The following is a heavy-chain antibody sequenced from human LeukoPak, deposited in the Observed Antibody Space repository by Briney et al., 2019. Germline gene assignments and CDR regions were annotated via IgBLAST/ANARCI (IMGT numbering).Heavy chain of an antibody. CDR3: ARDTGSYPDY. J-gene: IGHJ4*02. V-gene: IGHV4-59*01. CDR2: IYYSGST. Sequence: SETLSLTCTVSGGSISSYYWSWIRQPPGKGLEWIGYIYYSGSTNYNPSLKSRVTISVDTSKNQFSLKLSSVTAADTAVYHCARDTGSYPDYWGQGTLVTVSS. CDR1: GGSISSYY. D-gene: IGHD2-15*01.